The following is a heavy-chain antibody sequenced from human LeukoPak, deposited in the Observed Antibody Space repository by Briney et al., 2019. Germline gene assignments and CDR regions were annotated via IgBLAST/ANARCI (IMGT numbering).Heavy chain of an antibody. CDR1: GFTFSTYW. CDR3: ARAVTSTEGY. J-gene: IGHJ4*02. CDR2: LSQDGSEK. Sequence: GGSLRLSWAASGFTFSTYWMTWVRQAPGKGLEWVASLSQDGSEKYYVDSVKGRFTISRDNAQKSLYLEMKSLSAKDTAVYYCARAVTSTEGYWGQGTLVTVSS. V-gene: IGHV3-7*03.